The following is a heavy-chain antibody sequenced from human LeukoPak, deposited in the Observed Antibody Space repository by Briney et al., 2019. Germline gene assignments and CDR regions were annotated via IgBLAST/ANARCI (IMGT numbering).Heavy chain of an antibody. J-gene: IGHJ4*02. Sequence: GGSLRLSCAAPGFTFSSYGMSWVRQAPGKGLEWVSAISGSGGSTYYADSVKGRFTISRDNSKNTLYLEVISLTAEDTAVYYCAKDDAWLRFGEWSQGTLVTVSS. V-gene: IGHV3-23*01. CDR3: AKDDAWLRFGE. CDR2: ISGSGGST. D-gene: IGHD3-10*01. CDR1: GFTFSSYG.